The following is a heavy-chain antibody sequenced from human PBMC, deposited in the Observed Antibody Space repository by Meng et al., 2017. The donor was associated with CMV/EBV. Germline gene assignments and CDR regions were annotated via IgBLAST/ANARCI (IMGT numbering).Heavy chain of an antibody. D-gene: IGHD6-19*01. CDR3: ARRSVAVAGKYFDS. J-gene: IGHJ4*02. Sequence: SETLSLTCTVSGGSVGSGIHYWEWIRQPPGQGLEWIGSVFYSGSAHYNPSLKSPVTISVDTSKNQFSLRLSSVTAADTAVYYCARRSVAVAGKYFDSWGQGTLVTVSS. CDR1: GGSVGSGIHY. V-gene: IGHV4-39*07. CDR2: VFYSGSA.